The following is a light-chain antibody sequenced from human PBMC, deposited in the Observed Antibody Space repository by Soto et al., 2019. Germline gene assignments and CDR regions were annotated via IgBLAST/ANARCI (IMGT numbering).Light chain of an antibody. CDR2: GAS. CDR1: QGISSY. J-gene: IGKJ4*01. V-gene: IGKV1-9*01. Sequence: DIQFTQSPSFLSASVGDRVTITCRASQGISSYLAWYQQKAGKAPKLLIYGASTLQSGVPSRFSGSGSGTEFTLTISSLQPEDFATYYCQQLSSYPLTFGGGTKVDIK. CDR3: QQLSSYPLT.